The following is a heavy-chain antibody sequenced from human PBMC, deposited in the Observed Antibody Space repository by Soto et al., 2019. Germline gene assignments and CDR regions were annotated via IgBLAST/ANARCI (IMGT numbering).Heavy chain of an antibody. CDR2: ISGSGGST. CDR1: GFTFSSYA. V-gene: IGHV3-23*01. Sequence: GGSLRLSCAASGFTFSSYAMSWVRQAPGKGLEWVSAISGSGGSTYYADSVKGRFTISRDNSKNTLYLQMNSLRAEDTAVYYCANDLLPRDSRVDVFNYGMDVWGQGTTVTVSS. D-gene: IGHD3-16*01. J-gene: IGHJ6*02. CDR3: ANDLLPRDSRVDVFNYGMDV.